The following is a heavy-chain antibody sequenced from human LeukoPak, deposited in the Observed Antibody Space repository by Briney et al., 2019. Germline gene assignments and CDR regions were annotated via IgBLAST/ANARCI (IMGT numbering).Heavy chain of an antibody. V-gene: IGHV3-30*18. CDR2: ISYDGSNK. CDR1: GFTFSSYG. D-gene: IGHD2-15*01. CDR3: AKSGYCSGGSCYAFDY. J-gene: IGHJ4*02. Sequence: GRSLRLSCAASGFTFSSYGMHWVRQAPGKGLEGVAVISYDGSNKYYADSVKGRFTISRDNSKNTLYLQMNSLRAEDTAVYYCAKSGYCSGGSCYAFDYWGQGTLVTVSS.